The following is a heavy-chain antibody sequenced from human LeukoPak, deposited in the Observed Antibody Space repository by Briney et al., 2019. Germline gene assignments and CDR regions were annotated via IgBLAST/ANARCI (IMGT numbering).Heavy chain of an antibody. CDR1: GYTFTSYD. CDR2: MNPNSGNT. V-gene: IGHV1-8*01. J-gene: IGHJ4*02. Sequence: ASVKVSCKASGYTFTSYDINWVRQATGQGLEWMGWMNPNSGNTGYAQKFQGRVTITRNTSISTAYMELSSLRSEDTAVYYCARLRDEPYYYDSSGPGLDYWGQGTLVTVSS. D-gene: IGHD3-22*01. CDR3: ARLRDEPYYYDSSGPGLDY.